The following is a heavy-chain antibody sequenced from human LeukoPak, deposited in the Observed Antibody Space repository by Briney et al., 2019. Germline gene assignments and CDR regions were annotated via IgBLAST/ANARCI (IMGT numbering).Heavy chain of an antibody. Sequence: PGGSLRLSCAGSGFTFSSYWMTWVRQAPGKGLEWVANIEEYGSQIYYVDSVKGRFTISRDNAKNSVYLQMNSLRDEDTAVYYCAKHSVGATKQPDYWGQGTLVTVSS. V-gene: IGHV3-7*01. CDR3: AKHSVGATKQPDY. CDR1: GFTFSSYW. J-gene: IGHJ4*02. CDR2: IEEYGSQI. D-gene: IGHD1-26*01.